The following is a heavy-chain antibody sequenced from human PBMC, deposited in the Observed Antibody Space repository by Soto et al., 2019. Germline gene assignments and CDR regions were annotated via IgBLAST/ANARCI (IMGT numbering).Heavy chain of an antibody. Sequence: ASVKVSCKASGYTFTSYGISWVRQAPGQGLEWMGWISAYNGNTNYAQKLQGRVTMTTDTSTSTAYMELRSLRSGDTAVYYCASSSYYDSSGYYGTFDYWGQGTLVTVSS. J-gene: IGHJ4*02. CDR1: GYTFTSYG. D-gene: IGHD3-22*01. CDR2: ISAYNGNT. CDR3: ASSSYYDSSGYYGTFDY. V-gene: IGHV1-18*01.